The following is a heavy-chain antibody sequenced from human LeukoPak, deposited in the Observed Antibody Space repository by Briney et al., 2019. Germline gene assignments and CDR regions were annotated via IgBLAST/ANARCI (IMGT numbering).Heavy chain of an antibody. D-gene: IGHD2-8*01. Sequence: GASVKVSCKASGGTFSSYAISWVRQAPGQGLEWMGRIIPIFGIANYAQKFQGRVTITADKSTSTAYMELSSLRSEDTAVYYCARDRGGGIGCTNGVCYTSIRDYWGQGTLVTVSS. V-gene: IGHV1-69*04. CDR1: GGTFSSYA. CDR2: IIPIFGIA. CDR3: ARDRGGGIGCTNGVCYTSIRDY. J-gene: IGHJ4*02.